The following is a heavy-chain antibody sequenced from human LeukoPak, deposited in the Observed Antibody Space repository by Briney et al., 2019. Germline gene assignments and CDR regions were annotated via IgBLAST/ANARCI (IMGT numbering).Heavy chain of an antibody. CDR3: ARAHSSSWYMDY. J-gene: IGHJ4*02. CDR1: GGSISSYY. V-gene: IGHV4-59*01. CDR2: IYYTRST. D-gene: IGHD6-13*01. Sequence: KPSETLSLTCSVSGGSISSYYWSWLRQPPGKGLEGIGYIYYTRSTNYNPSLKSRVSISVDTSENQLSLKLRSVTAADTAVYYCARAHSSSWYMDYWGQGTLVTVSS.